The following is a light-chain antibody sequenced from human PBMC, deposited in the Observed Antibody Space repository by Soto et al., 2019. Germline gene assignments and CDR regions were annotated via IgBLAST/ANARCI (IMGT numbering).Light chain of an antibody. Sequence: QSVLTQSPSASASLGASVKFTCTLSSGHSSSAIAWHQQQPEKGPRYLMKLNSDGSHSKGDGIPDRFSGSSSGAERYLTISSLQSEDEADYYCQTWGTGFWVFGGGTKLTVL. CDR3: QTWGTGFWV. V-gene: IGLV4-69*02. J-gene: IGLJ3*02. CDR1: SGHSSSA. CDR2: LNSDGSH.